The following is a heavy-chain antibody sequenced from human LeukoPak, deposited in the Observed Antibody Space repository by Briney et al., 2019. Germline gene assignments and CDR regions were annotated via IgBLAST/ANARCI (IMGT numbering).Heavy chain of an antibody. D-gene: IGHD3-10*01. Sequence: GGSLRLSCAASGFTFSSFGMHWVRQAPGKGLEWVAFIRYDGNNKYYADSVKGRFTISRDNSKNTLYLQMNSLRAEDTAVYYCARNYYGSGSYNAFDIWGKGTTVTVSS. J-gene: IGHJ3*02. CDR2: IRYDGNNK. CDR1: GFTFSSFG. CDR3: ARNYYGSGSYNAFDI. V-gene: IGHV3-30*02.